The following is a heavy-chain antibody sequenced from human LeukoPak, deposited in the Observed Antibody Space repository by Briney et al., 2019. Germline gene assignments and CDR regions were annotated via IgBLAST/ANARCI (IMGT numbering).Heavy chain of an antibody. J-gene: IGHJ5*02. CDR2: IWYDGSNK. CDR3: ARDLASYCSGGSCYSPWFDP. V-gene: IGHV3-33*01. CDR1: GFTFSSYG. D-gene: IGHD2-15*01. Sequence: PGGSLRLSCAASGFTFSSYGMHWVRQAPGKGLEWVAVIWYDGSNKYYADSVKGRFTISRDNSKNTLYLQMNSLRAEDTAVYYCARDLASYCSGGSCYSPWFDPWGQGTLVTVSS.